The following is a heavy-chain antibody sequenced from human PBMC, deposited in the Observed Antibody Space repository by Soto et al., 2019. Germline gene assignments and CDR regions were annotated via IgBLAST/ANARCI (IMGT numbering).Heavy chain of an antibody. D-gene: IGHD2-2*02. CDR2: INHSGST. CDR1: GGSFRGYY. Sequence: PSETLSLTCAVYGGSFRGYYWSWIRQPPGKGLEWIGEINHSGSTNYNPSLKSRVTISVDTSKNQFSLKLSSVTAADTAVYYCARDIVVVPAAIRRKSWFDPWGQGTLVTVSS. CDR3: ARDIVVVPAAIRRKSWFDP. J-gene: IGHJ5*02. V-gene: IGHV4-34*01.